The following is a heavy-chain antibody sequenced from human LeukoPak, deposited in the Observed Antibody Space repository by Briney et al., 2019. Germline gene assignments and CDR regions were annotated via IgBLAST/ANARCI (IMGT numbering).Heavy chain of an antibody. J-gene: IGHJ4*02. CDR1: GYTFTSYY. CDR2: INPSGGST. V-gene: IGHV1-46*01. CDR3: ATKTGSGWPQRFDY. Sequence: ASVKVSCKASGYTFTSYYMHWVRQAPGQGLEWMGIINPSGGSTSYAQKFQGRVTMTTDTSTSTAYMELRSLRSDDTAVYYCATKTGSGWPQRFDYWGQGTLVTVSS. D-gene: IGHD6-19*01.